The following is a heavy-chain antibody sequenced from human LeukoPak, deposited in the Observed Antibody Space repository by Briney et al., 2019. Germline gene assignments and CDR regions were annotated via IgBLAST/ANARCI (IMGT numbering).Heavy chain of an antibody. CDR3: ARGSDSCGYSYVDY. CDR2: IYSGGST. J-gene: IGHJ4*02. V-gene: IGHV3-53*01. D-gene: IGHD3-22*01. CDR1: GFTVSSSY. Sequence: GGSLRLSCAASGFTVSSSYMNWVRQAPGKGLEWVSVIYSGGSTYYADSVKGRFTISRDNSKNTLYLQMNSLRAEDTAVYYCARGSDSCGYSYVDYWGQGTLVTVSS.